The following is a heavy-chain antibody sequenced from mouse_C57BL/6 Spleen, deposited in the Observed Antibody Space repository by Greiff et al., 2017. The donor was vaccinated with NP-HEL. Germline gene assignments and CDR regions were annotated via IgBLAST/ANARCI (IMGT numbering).Heavy chain of an antibody. CDR3: ARGGTTVVPYYFDY. J-gene: IGHJ2*01. CDR1: GYTFTSYW. CDR2: IDPSDSYT. D-gene: IGHD1-1*01. V-gene: IGHV1-69*01. Sequence: QVQLQQPGAELVMPGASVKLSCKASGYTFTSYWMHWVKPRPGQGLEWIGEIDPSDSYTNYNQKFKGKSTLTVDKSSSTAYMQLSSLTSEDSAVYYCARGGTTVVPYYFDYWGQGTTLTVSS.